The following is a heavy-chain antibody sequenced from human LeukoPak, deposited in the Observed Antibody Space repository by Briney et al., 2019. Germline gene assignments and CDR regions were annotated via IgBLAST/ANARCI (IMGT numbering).Heavy chain of an antibody. CDR3: ARGGGFYYMDV. V-gene: IGHV4-38-2*02. Sequence: PSETLSLTCTVSGYSISSGYYWGWIRQPPGKGLEWIGSIYHSGSTYYNPSLKSRVTISVDTSKNQFSLKLSSVTAADTAVYYCARGGGFYYMDVWDKGTTFSVSS. J-gene: IGHJ6*03. CDR1: GYSISSGYY. D-gene: IGHD3-10*01. CDR2: IYHSGST.